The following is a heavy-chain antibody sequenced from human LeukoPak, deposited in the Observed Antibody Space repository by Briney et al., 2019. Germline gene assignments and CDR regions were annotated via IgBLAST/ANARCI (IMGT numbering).Heavy chain of an antibody. CDR2: IYTSGST. J-gene: IGHJ6*03. Sequence: PSQTLSLTCTVSGGSISSYYWSWIRQPAGKGLEWIGRIYTSGSTNYNPSLKSRVTMSVDTSKNQFSLKLSSVTAADTAVYYCARGQPGIAVAGTNSDQGSSYYYMDVWGKGTTVTVSS. CDR1: GGSISSYY. V-gene: IGHV4-4*07. D-gene: IGHD6-19*01. CDR3: ARGQPGIAVAGTNSDQGSSYYYMDV.